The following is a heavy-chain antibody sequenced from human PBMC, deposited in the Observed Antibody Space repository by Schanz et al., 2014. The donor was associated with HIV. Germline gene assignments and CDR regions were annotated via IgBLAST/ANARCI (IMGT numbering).Heavy chain of an antibody. CDR1: GGTFMTYA. V-gene: IGHV1-69*01. D-gene: IGHD6-6*01. CDR2: IIPVFGTT. CDR3: ARGAAARHNSYHYDLDV. J-gene: IGHJ6*02. Sequence: QVQLVQSGAEVKKPGSSVKVSCKASGGTFMTYAISWVRQAPGQGLEWMGGIIPVFGTTNYAQKFQGRVTITADESPSTGYMEMNRLVSEDTGLYYCARGAAARHNSYHYDLDVWGQGTTVIVSS.